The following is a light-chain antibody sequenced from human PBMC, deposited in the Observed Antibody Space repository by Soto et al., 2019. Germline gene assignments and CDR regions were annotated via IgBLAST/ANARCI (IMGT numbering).Light chain of an antibody. CDR2: GAS. V-gene: IGKV3-20*01. J-gene: IGKJ2*01. CDR3: QHYGSSPPFT. CDR1: QTVSSSY. Sequence: EVVLTQSPGTLSLSPGERATLSCRASQTVSSSYLAWYQQKPGQAPRLLIYGASSRATGIPDRFSGSGSGTDFTLTISRLEPEDFALFYCQHYGSSPPFTFGQGTKLEI.